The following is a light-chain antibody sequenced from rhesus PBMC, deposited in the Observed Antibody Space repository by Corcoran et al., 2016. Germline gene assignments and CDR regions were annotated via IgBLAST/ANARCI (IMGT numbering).Light chain of an antibody. J-gene: IGKJ4*01. Sequence: DIVMTQTPLSLPVTPGEPASISCRSSQSLLDSEDGNTYLAWYLQKPGQSPQLLIYEVSTRASGVPDRFSGSGSDTDYTLKISRVDAEDVGVYYCMQALEFPLTFGGGTKVEIK. CDR3: MQALEFPLT. V-gene: IGKV2-104*02. CDR1: QSLLDSEDGNTY. CDR2: EVS.